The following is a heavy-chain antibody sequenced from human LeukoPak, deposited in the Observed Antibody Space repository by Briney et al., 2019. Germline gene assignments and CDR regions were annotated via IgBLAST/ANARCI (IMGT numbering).Heavy chain of an antibody. D-gene: IGHD3-10*01. CDR1: GGSISSYY. CDR3: ARRTMVRGVSNYYFDY. J-gene: IGHJ4*02. Sequence: SETLSLTCTVSGGSISSYYWSWIRQPPGKGLEWIGYIYYSGSTNYNPSLKSRVTISVDTSKNQFSLKLSSVTAADTAVYYCARRTMVRGVSNYYFDYWGQGTLVTVSS. V-gene: IGHV4-59*12. CDR2: IYYSGST.